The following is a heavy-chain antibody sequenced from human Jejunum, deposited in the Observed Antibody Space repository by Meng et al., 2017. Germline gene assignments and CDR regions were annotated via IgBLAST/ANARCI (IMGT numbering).Heavy chain of an antibody. CDR3: AKGYGWYTS. D-gene: IGHD2-15*01. Sequence: SETLSLTCSVSGGSLSGYYWNWIRQAPGKGLEWIGEINQSGLTEYAQSGFPNYNPSLKSRVTISLDTSKNQFSLKLRSVTAADTAVYYCAKGYGWYTSWGQGTLVTVSS. CDR2: INQSGLTEYAQSGFP. J-gene: IGHJ4*02. V-gene: IGHV4-34*01. CDR1: GGSLSGYY.